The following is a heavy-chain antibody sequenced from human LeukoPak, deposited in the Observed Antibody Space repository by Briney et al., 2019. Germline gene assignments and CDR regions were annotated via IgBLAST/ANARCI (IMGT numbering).Heavy chain of an antibody. CDR2: ISGSGGST. CDR3: AKDRLIAVAGIFDY. Sequence: PGGSLRLSCAASGFTFSSYAMSWVRRAPGKGLEWVSAISGSGGSTYYADSVKGRFTISRDNSKNTLYLQMNSLRAEDTAVYYCAKDRLIAVAGIFDYWGQGTLVTVSS. V-gene: IGHV3-23*01. CDR1: GFTFSSYA. D-gene: IGHD6-19*01. J-gene: IGHJ4*02.